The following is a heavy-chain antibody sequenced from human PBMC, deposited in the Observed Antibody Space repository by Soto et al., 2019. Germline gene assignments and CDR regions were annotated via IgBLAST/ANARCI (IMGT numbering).Heavy chain of an antibody. CDR3: ARYRRGAVAGYTLDN. CDR2: VYNSGST. J-gene: IGHJ4*02. CDR1: GGSISSNY. D-gene: IGHD6-13*01. Sequence: PSETLSLTCTVSGGSISSNYWTWIRQPPGKGLEWIGYVYNSGSTNYNPSLKSRVTISEDTPKSQFSLKVNSMTAADTAVYYCARYRRGAVAGYTLDNWGQGILVTVSS. V-gene: IGHV4-59*01.